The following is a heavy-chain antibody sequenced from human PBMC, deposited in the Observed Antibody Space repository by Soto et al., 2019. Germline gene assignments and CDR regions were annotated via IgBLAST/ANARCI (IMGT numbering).Heavy chain of an antibody. D-gene: IGHD2-2*01. CDR3: ARVVPGAEAWFGP. J-gene: IGHJ5*02. CDR1: GYTLYHYC. V-gene: IGHV1-18*01. CDR2: ISLYSDGT. Sequence: SGYTLYHYCITYVRQTPGKPLEWLGWISLYSDGTNYAQKFQGRVSMTTDTSTTTAYMELRSLRSDDTAVYYCARVVPGAEAWFGPWGQGTLVSAPQ.